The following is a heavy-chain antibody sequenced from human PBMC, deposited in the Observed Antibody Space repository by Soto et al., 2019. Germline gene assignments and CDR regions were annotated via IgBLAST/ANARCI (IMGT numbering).Heavy chain of an antibody. D-gene: IGHD6-6*01. CDR1: GFTFSSYS. CDR2: ISSSSSYI. CDR3: ARRTSSSYYIYDY. Sequence: GGSLRLSCAASGFTFSSYSMNWVRQAPGKGLEWVSSISSSSSYIYYADSVKGRFTISSNNAKNSLYLQMNSLRAEDTAVYYCARRTSSSYYIYDYWGQGTLVTVSS. J-gene: IGHJ4*02. V-gene: IGHV3-21*01.